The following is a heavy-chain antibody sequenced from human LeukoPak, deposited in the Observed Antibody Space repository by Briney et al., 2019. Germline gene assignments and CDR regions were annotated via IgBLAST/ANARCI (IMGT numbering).Heavy chain of an antibody. D-gene: IGHD1-1*01. J-gene: IGHJ6*03. CDR3: ARDPYNGAYSEGYYYYYMDV. CDR1: GFTFSNYN. V-gene: IGHV3-48*01. Sequence: GGSLRLSCAASGFTFSNYNMNWVRQAPGKGLEWVSYISISTSSIYYADSVKGRFTISRDNAKNSLYLQMNSLRAEDTAVYYCARDPYNGAYSEGYYYYYMDVWGKGTTVTVSS. CDR2: ISISTSSI.